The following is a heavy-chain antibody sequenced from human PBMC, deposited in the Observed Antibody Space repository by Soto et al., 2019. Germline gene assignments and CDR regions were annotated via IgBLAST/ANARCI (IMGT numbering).Heavy chain of an antibody. Sequence: SETLSLTCTVSGGSISSGGYYWSWIRQHPGKGLEWIGYIYYSGSTYYNPSLKSRFTIAVDTSKNQFSLKLSSVTAADTAVYYCARVYCSSTSCYAVYYYMDVWGKGTTVTVSS. J-gene: IGHJ6*03. V-gene: IGHV4-31*03. CDR3: ARVYCSSTSCYAVYYYMDV. CDR1: GGSISSGGYY. CDR2: IYYSGST. D-gene: IGHD2-2*01.